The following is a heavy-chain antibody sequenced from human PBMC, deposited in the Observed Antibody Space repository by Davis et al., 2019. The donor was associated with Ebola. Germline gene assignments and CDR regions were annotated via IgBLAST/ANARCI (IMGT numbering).Heavy chain of an antibody. V-gene: IGHV4-34*01. CDR1: GGSSSGYY. CDR2: INHSGST. Sequence: SETLSLTCAVYGGSSSGYYWSWIRKPPGKGLEWIGEINHSGSTNYNQSLKSRVTISVDTSKNQFSLKLSSVTAADTAVYYCARGLSNSQVDYWGQGTLVTVSS. J-gene: IGHJ4*02. D-gene: IGHD4-23*01. CDR3: ARGLSNSQVDY.